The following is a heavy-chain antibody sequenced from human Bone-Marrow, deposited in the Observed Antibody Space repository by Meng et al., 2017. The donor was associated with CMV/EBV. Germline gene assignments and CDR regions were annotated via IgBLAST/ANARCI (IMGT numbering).Heavy chain of an antibody. CDR3: AKLGTAQVGNYYYGLGV. CDR2: ISASGVST. CDR1: GFSFSSYA. J-gene: IGHJ6*02. D-gene: IGHD1-7*01. V-gene: IGHV3-23*01. Sequence: GGSLRLSCAASGFSFSSYAMSWVRQAPGKGLEWVSSISASGVSTYYADSVKGRFTLSRDNPENTLYLQVSSLRAEDTATYYCAKLGTAQVGNYYYGLGVWGQGTKVTVS.